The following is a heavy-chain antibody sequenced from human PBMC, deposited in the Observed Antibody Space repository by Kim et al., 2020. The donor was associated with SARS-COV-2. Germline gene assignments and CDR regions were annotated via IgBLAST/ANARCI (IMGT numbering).Heavy chain of an antibody. J-gene: IGHJ6*02. CDR3: ARGMFRSGFDV. V-gene: IGHV3-74*01. CDR1: GFSSSSYW. Sequence: GGSLRLSCAAAGFSSSSYWINWVRQPPGKGLEWVSRISSDGRITHYADSVKGRFTMSRGSAENTVFLQMNSLGAEDTAVYYCARGMFRSGFDVWGQGTRSASP. D-gene: IGHD3-10*02. CDR2: ISSDGRIT.